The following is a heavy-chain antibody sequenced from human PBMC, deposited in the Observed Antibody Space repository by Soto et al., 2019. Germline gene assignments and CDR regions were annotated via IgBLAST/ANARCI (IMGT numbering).Heavy chain of an antibody. CDR2: MSYDGGRQ. V-gene: IGHV3-30-3*01. J-gene: IGHJ3*01. Sequence: QVQLVESGGGVVQPGRSLRLSCAASGFTFGSYVIHWLRQAPGKGLEWVAAMSYDGGRQYYTDSVKGRFTISRDNPKNTLYLQMSSLRPEDTATYYCARVLVELNINSAFAFWGQGTIVTVSS. D-gene: IGHD2-15*01. CDR1: GFTFGSYV. CDR3: ARVLVELNINSAFAF.